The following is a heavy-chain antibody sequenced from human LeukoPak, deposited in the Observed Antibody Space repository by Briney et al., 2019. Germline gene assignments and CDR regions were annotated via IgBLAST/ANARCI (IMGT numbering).Heavy chain of an antibody. CDR1: GFTFSIDS. V-gene: IGHV3-21*04. CDR2: IRRSSIYI. Sequence: PGGSLRLSCAASGFTFSIDSMNWVRQAPGKWLEWVLSIRRSSIYIYYAESVEGRYNISRDNAKTSLYLQMNSLRAEDTALYYCAKPPEGSGSLNYFDYWGQGTLVTVSS. CDR3: AKPPEGSGSLNYFDY. J-gene: IGHJ4*02. D-gene: IGHD3-10*01.